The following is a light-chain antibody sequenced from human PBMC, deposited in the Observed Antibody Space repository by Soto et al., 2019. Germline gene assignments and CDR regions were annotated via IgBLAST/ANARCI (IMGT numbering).Light chain of an antibody. CDR3: SSYTSSSTLGV. CDR1: SSDVGGYNY. J-gene: IGLJ1*01. V-gene: IGLV2-14*01. Sequence: QSVLTQPASVSGSPGQSIPISCTGTSSDVGGYNYVSWYQQHPGKAPKLMIYDVSNRPSGVSNRFSGSKSGNTASLTISGLQAEDEADYYCSSYTSSSTLGVFGTGTRSPS. CDR2: DVS.